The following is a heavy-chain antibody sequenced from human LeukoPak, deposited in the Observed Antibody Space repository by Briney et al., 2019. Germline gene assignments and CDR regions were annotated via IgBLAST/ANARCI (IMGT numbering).Heavy chain of an antibody. Sequence: GGSLRLSCAASGFTVDDYGMSWVRQAPGKGLEWVSGINWNGGSTGYADSVKGRFTISRDNAKNSLYLQMNSLRAEDTAVYYCAKVFVDIVVVPAALYYMDVWGKGTTVTVSS. D-gene: IGHD2-2*03. V-gene: IGHV3-20*04. CDR1: GFTVDDYG. J-gene: IGHJ6*03. CDR3: AKVFVDIVVVPAALYYMDV. CDR2: INWNGGST.